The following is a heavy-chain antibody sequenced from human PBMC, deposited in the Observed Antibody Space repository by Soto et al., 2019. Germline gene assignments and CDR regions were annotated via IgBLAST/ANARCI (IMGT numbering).Heavy chain of an antibody. V-gene: IGHV4-31*03. Sequence: SETLSLTCTVSGGSISSGGYYWSWIRQYPGKGLEWIGYIYYSGTTYYSPSLKSRVTVSEDTSKKHFSLKVNSVTAADTAVYYCARGYSPHIFDYWGQGTQVTVSS. CDR3: ARGYSPHIFDY. D-gene: IGHD5-18*01. CDR1: GGSISSGGYY. CDR2: IYYSGTT. J-gene: IGHJ4*02.